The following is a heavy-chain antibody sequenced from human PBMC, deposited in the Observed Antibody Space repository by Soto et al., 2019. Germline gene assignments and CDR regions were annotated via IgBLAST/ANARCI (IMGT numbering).Heavy chain of an antibody. CDR2: SIPIFGTA. D-gene: IGHD3-9*01. J-gene: IGHJ6*02. V-gene: IGHV1-69*01. CDR3: AGPDILTGYFYYYYGMDV. CDR1: GGTFSSYA. Sequence: QVQLVQSGAEVKKPGSSVKVSCKASGGTFSSYAISWVRQAPGQGLEWMGGSIPIFGTANYAQKFQGRVTITADESTSTAYMELSSLRSEDTAVYYCAGPDILTGYFYYYYGMDVWGQGTTVTVSS.